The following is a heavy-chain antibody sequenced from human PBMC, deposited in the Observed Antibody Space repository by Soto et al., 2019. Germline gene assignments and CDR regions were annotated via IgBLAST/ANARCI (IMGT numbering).Heavy chain of an antibody. CDR2: ISSSSSTT. D-gene: IGHD3-16*01. V-gene: IGHV3-48*01. Sequence: PGGSLRLSCAASGFTFSSYSMNWVRQAPGKGLEWVSYISSSSSTTYYADSVKGRFTISRDNAKNSVYLQMNSLRAEDTAVYYCARDLHDYVSFRFDPWGQGTLVTVSS. CDR1: GFTFSSYS. CDR3: ARDLHDYVSFRFDP. J-gene: IGHJ5*02.